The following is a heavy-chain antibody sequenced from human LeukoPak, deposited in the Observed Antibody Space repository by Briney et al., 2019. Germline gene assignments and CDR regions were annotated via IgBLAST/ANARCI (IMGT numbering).Heavy chain of an antibody. CDR1: GYTFTSYG. V-gene: IGHV1-18*01. D-gene: IGHD1-26*01. CDR2: ISAYNGNT. Sequence: ASVKVSCKASGYTFTSYGISWVRQAPGQGLEWMGWISAYNGNTNYAQKLQGRVTMTTDTSTSTAYMELRSLRSDDTAVYYCATQARWELLLEYYFDYWGQGTLVTVSS. J-gene: IGHJ4*02. CDR3: ATQARWELLLEYYFDY.